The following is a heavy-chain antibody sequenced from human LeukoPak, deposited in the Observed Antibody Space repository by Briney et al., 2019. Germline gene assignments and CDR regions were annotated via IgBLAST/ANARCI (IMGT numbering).Heavy chain of an antibody. CDR2: IYSGGST. J-gene: IGHJ4*02. V-gene: IGHV3-53*01. CDR1: GFTVSSNY. Sequence: GGSLRLSCAASGFTVSSNYMSWVRQAPGKGLEWVSVIYSGGSTYYADSVKGRFTISRDNSKNTLYLQMNSLRAEDTAVYYCATTVITWGVFDYWGQGTLVTVSS. CDR3: ATTVITWGVFDY. D-gene: IGHD4-17*01.